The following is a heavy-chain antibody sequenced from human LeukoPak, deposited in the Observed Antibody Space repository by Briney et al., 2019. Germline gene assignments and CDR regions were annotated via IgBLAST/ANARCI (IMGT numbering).Heavy chain of an antibody. CDR3: ARETVTIFGVVIINFPYYGMDV. CDR2: INPSGGST. D-gene: IGHD3-3*01. CDR1: GYTFTSYY. J-gene: IGHJ6*02. V-gene: IGHV1-46*01. Sequence: ASVKVSCKASGYTFTSYYMHWVRQAPGQGLEWMGIINPSGGSTSYAQKFQGRFTMTRDTSTSTVYMELSSLRSEDTAVYYCARETVTIFGVVIINFPYYGMDVWGQGTTVTVSS.